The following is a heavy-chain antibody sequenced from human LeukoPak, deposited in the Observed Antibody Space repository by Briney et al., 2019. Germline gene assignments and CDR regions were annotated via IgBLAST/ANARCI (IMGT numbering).Heavy chain of an antibody. CDR1: GYTLTELS. CDR3: ATTVFQPAPWNYYYMDV. Sequence: GASVKVSCKVSGYTLTELSMHWVRQAPGKGLEWMGGFDPEDGETIYAQKFQGRVTMTEDTSTDTAYMELSSLRSEDTAVYYCATTVFQPAPWNYYYMDVWGKGTTVTVSS. CDR2: FDPEDGET. J-gene: IGHJ6*03. V-gene: IGHV1-24*01. D-gene: IGHD2-2*01.